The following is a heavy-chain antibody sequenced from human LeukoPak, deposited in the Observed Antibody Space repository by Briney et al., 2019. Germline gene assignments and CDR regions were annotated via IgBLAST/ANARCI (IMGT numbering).Heavy chain of an antibody. V-gene: IGHV3-49*04. CDR3: TRRGYTYGLKLYYFDY. CDR1: GFTFGDYP. J-gene: IGHJ4*02. CDR2: IRSTDYGGTT. Sequence: GGSLRLSCTASGFTFGDYPLSWVRQAPGKGLEWVGLIRSTDYGGTTEYAASVKGRSAISRDDSKSIAYLQMNSLKTADTAMYYCTRRGYTYGLKLYYFDYWGQGTLVTVSS. D-gene: IGHD5-18*01.